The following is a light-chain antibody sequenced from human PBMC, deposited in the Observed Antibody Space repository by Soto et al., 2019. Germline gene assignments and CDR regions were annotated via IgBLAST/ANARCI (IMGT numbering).Light chain of an antibody. CDR3: SSYAGSNYPYV. CDR1: SNDVGYYNY. CDR2: DVS. Sequence: QSVLTQPPSASGSPGQSVTIACTGTSNDVGYYNYVSWYQQPPGKAPKLLIYDVSKRPSGVPDRFSGSKSGSTASLTVSGLQAEDEGYYYCSSYAGSNYPYVFGTGTKVTVL. J-gene: IGLJ1*01. V-gene: IGLV2-8*01.